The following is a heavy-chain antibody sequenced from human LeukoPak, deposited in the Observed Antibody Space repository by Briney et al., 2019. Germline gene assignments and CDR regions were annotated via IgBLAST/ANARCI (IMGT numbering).Heavy chain of an antibody. Sequence: GGSLRLSCAASGFTFSSYAMSWVRQAPGKGLEWVSAISGSGGSTYYADSVKGRFTISRDNAKNSLYLQMNSLRAEDTALYYCARAGGRIKNYYYYYMDVWGKGTTVTVSS. CDR2: ISGSGGST. J-gene: IGHJ6*03. CDR1: GFTFSSYA. CDR3: ARAGGRIKNYYYYYMDV. D-gene: IGHD2-15*01. V-gene: IGHV3-23*01.